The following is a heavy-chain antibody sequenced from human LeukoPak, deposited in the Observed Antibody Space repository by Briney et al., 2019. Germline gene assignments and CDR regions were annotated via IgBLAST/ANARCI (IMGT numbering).Heavy chain of an antibody. CDR1: GFTVSSNY. Sequence: GGSLRLSCAASGFTVSSNYMSWVRQAPGKGLEWVSVIYSGGSTYYADSVKGRFTISRDNSKNTLYLQMNSLRAEDTAVYYCAREDGYSSSPEYFQHWGQGTLVTVSS. CDR3: AREDGYSSSPEYFQH. J-gene: IGHJ1*01. CDR2: IYSGGST. V-gene: IGHV3-66*01. D-gene: IGHD6-13*01.